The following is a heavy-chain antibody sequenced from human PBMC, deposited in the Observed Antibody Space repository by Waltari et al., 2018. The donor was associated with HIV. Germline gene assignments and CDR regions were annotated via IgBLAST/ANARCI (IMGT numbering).Heavy chain of an antibody. V-gene: IGHV5-51*03. Sequence: EVQLVQSGAEVRKSGESLKISCMASGYTFTNYWIAWVRQMSGEGLEWMGIIYPFDSDTRYNPSFEGQITISVDKSLASAYLEWSNLNASDAAIYYCARLFYYDTTGYINNAFDIWGQGTVVTVS. CDR1: GYTFTNYW. J-gene: IGHJ3*02. CDR2: IYPFDSDT. CDR3: ARLFYYDTTGYINNAFDI. D-gene: IGHD3-22*01.